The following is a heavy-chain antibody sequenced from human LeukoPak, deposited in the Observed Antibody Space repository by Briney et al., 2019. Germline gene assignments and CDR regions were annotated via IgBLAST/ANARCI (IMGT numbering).Heavy chain of an antibody. J-gene: IGHJ6*03. V-gene: IGHV1-2*02. Sequence: ASVKVSCKASGYTFTGYYMHWVRQAPGQGLEWMGWINPNSGGTNYAQKFQGRVTMTRDTSISTAYMELSRLRSDDTAVYYCARTHYYGSGSRNYYYYYMDVWGKGTTVTISS. CDR2: INPNSGGT. CDR1: GYTFTGYY. D-gene: IGHD3-10*01. CDR3: ARTHYYGSGSRNYYYYYMDV.